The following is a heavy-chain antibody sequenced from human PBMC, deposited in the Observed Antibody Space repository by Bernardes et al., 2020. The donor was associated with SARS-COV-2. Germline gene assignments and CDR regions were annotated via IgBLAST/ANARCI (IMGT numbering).Heavy chain of an antibody. CDR2: ISSSSSYL. D-gene: IGHD1-26*01. CDR3: ARGGATVLHWFDT. V-gene: IGHV3-21*01. Sequence: GGSLRLSCAASGFTISSHTMHWVRQAPGKGLEWVSSISSSSSYLDYADSLKGRFTISRDNAKNSLYLQMNSLRAEDTAVYYCARGGATVLHWFDTWGQGTLVTVSS. CDR1: GFTISSHT. J-gene: IGHJ5*02.